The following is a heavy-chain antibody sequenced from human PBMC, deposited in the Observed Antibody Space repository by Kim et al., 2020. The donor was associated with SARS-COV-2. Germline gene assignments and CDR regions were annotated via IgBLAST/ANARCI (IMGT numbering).Heavy chain of an antibody. CDR3: VKTWRYSSSYHFDY. V-gene: IGHV3-64D*09. D-gene: IGHD6-6*01. J-gene: IGHJ4*02. Sequence: DSVKRRFTISRDNSKNKLYLQMSSLRAEDTAVYYCVKTWRYSSSYHFDYWGQGTLVTVSS.